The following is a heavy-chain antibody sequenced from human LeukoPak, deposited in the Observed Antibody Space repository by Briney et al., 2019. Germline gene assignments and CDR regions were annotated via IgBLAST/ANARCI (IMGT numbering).Heavy chain of an antibody. CDR2: VYYSGNT. CDR3: ARRNRSCGGTNCQTACYYMDV. Sequence: SETLSLTCTVSGGSISSTSYYWGWIRQPPGKGLEWIGSVYYSGNTYYNPSLKSRVTISVDTAKNQFSLNLRSVTAADTAVYYCARRNRSCGGTNCQTACYYMDVWGKGTTVTVSS. J-gene: IGHJ6*03. CDR1: GGSISSTSYY. V-gene: IGHV4-39*01. D-gene: IGHD2-2*01.